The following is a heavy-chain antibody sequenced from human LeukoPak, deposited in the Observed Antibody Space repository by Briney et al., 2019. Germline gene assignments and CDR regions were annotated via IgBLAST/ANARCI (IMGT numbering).Heavy chain of an antibody. Sequence: ETLPLTCTVSGGSISSSSYYWGWIRQPPGRGLEWVSGFSGSGGTTYYADSVKGRFTISRDNSKNTLYLQMNSLRAEDTAVYYCANGNRCTSPNCLGYYYFYMDVWGKGTTVTVSS. CDR2: FSGSGGTT. D-gene: IGHD2-8*01. J-gene: IGHJ6*03. V-gene: IGHV3-23*01. CDR1: GGSISSSSYY. CDR3: ANGNRCTSPNCLGYYYFYMDV.